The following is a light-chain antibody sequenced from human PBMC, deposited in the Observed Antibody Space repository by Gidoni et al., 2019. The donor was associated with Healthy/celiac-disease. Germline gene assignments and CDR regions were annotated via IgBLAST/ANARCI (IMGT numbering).Light chain of an antibody. CDR3: QQYDNLPGTH. V-gene: IGKV1-33*01. J-gene: IGKJ2*01. Sequence: DIQMTQSPSSLSASVGDRVTITCQASQDISNYLNWYQQKPGKAPKLLIYDASNLETGVPSRFSGSGSGTDFTFTISSLQPEDIATYYCQQYDNLPGTHFXXXTKLEIK. CDR1: QDISNY. CDR2: DAS.